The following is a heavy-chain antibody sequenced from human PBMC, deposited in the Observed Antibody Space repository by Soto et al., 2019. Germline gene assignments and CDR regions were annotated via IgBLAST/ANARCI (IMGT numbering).Heavy chain of an antibody. D-gene: IGHD3-22*01. CDR3: ARTYDDSGPNSGGYGFDI. J-gene: IGHJ3*02. CDR1: GGSVSTYY. Sequence: PSETLSLTCTVSGGSVSTYYWSWIRQPPGKGLEWIAYIYYSGSTSYNPSLKSRITISLDTSKNQFSLKLSSVTAADTAFYYCARTYDDSGPNSGGYGFDIWGPGTMVTVSS. V-gene: IGHV4-59*02. CDR2: IYYSGST.